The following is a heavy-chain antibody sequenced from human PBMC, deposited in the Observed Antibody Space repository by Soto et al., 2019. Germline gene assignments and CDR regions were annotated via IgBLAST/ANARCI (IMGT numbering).Heavy chain of an antibody. CDR1: GGFFSGYY. Sequence: XETLSCTCAVYGGFFSGYYWSWIRQPPGKGLDWIGEINHSGSTNYNPSLKSRVTISVDTSKNQFSLKLSSVTAADTAVYYCASSDYGNDYWGQGTLVTVSS. J-gene: IGHJ4*02. CDR2: INHSGST. D-gene: IGHD3-10*01. CDR3: ASSDYGNDY. V-gene: IGHV4-34*01.